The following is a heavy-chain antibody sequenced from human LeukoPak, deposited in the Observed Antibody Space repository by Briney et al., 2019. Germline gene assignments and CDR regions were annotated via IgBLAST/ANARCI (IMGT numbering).Heavy chain of an antibody. D-gene: IGHD2-15*01. Sequence: GGSRRLSCAAYGFTFSNSWMTWVRQAPGKDLEWVATINPDGSKVAYVGSVKGRFTISRDNAKSSVYLQMSSLRVEETGVSYCARDRGYSSFDYWGQGALVAVSS. J-gene: IGHJ4*02. V-gene: IGHV3-7*01. CDR2: INPDGSKV. CDR3: ARDRGYSSFDY. CDR1: GFTFSNSW.